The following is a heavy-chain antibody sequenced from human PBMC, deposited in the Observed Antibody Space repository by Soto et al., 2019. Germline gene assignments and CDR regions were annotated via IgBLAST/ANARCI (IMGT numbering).Heavy chain of an antibody. CDR2: ISSSGHI. V-gene: IGHV3-21*01. Sequence: GGSLRLSCAASGFNFNSYTINWVRQAPGKRLEWLSSISSSGHIFYADSVKVRFTISRDNAKNSLYLKMNSMRAEDTAVYYCARVPAVIAHDIDYWGQGTLVTVS. J-gene: IGHJ4*02. D-gene: IGHD2-21*01. CDR3: ARVPAVIAHDIDY. CDR1: GFNFNSYT.